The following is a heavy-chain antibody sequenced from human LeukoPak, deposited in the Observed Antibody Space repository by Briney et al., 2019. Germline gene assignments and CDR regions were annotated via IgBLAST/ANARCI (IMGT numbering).Heavy chain of an antibody. CDR1: GYTFTIYG. Sequence: ASVTVSFKASGYTFTIYGISWVRQAPGQGLEWMGWISAYNGNTNYAQKLQGRVTMTTDTSTSTAYMELRSLRSDDTAVYYCATVGVYDPNRVSLWTDLWGQGTLVTVSS. CDR3: ATVGVYDPNRVSLWTDL. D-gene: IGHD3-22*01. J-gene: IGHJ4*02. V-gene: IGHV1-18*01. CDR2: ISAYNGNT.